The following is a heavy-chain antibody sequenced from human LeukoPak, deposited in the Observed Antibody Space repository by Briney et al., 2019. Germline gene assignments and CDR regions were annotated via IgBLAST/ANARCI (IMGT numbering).Heavy chain of an antibody. J-gene: IGHJ6*03. CDR2: ISSSGSTM. V-gene: IGHV3-48*03. CDR3: ARVLRYCSGGNCYSGGLGYMDV. D-gene: IGHD2-15*01. CDR1: GFTFSSYE. Sequence: GGSLRLSCAASGFTFSSYEMNWVRQAPGKGLEWVSYISSSGSTMYYADSVKGRFTSSRDNAKNSLFLQMNSLRAEDTAVYYCARVLRYCSGGNCYSGGLGYMDVWGKGTTVTISS.